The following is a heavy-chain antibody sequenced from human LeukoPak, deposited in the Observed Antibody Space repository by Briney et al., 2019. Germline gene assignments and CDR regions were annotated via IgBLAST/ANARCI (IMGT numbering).Heavy chain of an antibody. CDR2: ISSSSSYI. J-gene: IGHJ4*02. CDR3: ARDPGGSYFSFDY. D-gene: IGHD1-26*01. V-gene: IGHV3-21*01. CDR1: GFTFSSYA. Sequence: GGSLRLSCAASGFTFSSYAMNWVRQAPGKGLEWVSSISSSSSYIYYADSVKGRFTISRDNAKNSLYLQMNSLRAEDTAVYYCARDPGGSYFSFDYWGQGTLVTVSS.